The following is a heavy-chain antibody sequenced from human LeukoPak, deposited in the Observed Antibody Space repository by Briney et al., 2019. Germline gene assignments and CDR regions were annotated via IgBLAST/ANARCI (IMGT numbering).Heavy chain of an antibody. CDR3: TRDDNWGHENCDF. V-gene: IGHV3-7*03. D-gene: IGHD7-27*01. J-gene: IGHJ4*02. CDR2: IKQDGSEK. CDR1: GLTFNKYW. Sequence: GGSLRLSCEASGLTFNKYWMSWVRQAPGKGLEWVANIKQDGSEKYYVDSVKGRFTISRDNAKNSLYLQMNSLKTEDTAMYYCTRDDNWGHENCDFWGQGTLVTVSS.